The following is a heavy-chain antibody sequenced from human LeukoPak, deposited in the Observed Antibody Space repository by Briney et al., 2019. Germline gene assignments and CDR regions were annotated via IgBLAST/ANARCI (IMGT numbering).Heavy chain of an antibody. V-gene: IGHV4-39*01. CDR1: DGSVTNSNYY. Sequence: SETLSLTCTVSDGSVTNSNYYWGWIRQPPGKGLEWIGSIYYIGSTYYSPSLKSRVTISVDTSKNQFSLRLSSVTAADTAVYYCARSVYYDSSAHYYRYFDYWGQGTLVTVSS. J-gene: IGHJ4*02. CDR3: ARSVYYDSSAHYYRYFDY. CDR2: IYYIGST. D-gene: IGHD3-22*01.